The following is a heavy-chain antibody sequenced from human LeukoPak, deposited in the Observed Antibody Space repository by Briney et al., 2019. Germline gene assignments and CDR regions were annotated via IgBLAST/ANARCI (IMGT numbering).Heavy chain of an antibody. CDR1: GFTFSSYA. CDR3: AKDPSNSARGRGIYFDY. CDR2: IRGGGGST. Sequence: GGSLRLSCAASGFTFSSYAMSWVRQAPGKGLEWVSAIRGGGGSTYYADSVKGRFTISRDNSKNTLDLQMNSLRAEDTAVYYCAKDPSNSARGRGIYFDYWGQGTLVTVSS. J-gene: IGHJ4*02. V-gene: IGHV3-23*01. D-gene: IGHD3-10*01.